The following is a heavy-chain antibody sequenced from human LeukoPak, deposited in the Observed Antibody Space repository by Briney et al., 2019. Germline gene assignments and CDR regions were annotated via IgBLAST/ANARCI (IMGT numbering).Heavy chain of an antibody. J-gene: IGHJ3*02. CDR2: IYPGDSDT. Sequence: GESLKISCKGSGYSFTRYWIGWVRQMPGKGLEWMVIIYPGDSDTRYSPSFQGQGTISADKSISTSYLQWSSLKASDTAMYYCARHEYSSTNAAFDIWGQGTMVTVSS. CDR3: ARHEYSSTNAAFDI. D-gene: IGHD6-6*01. V-gene: IGHV5-51*01. CDR1: GYSFTRYW.